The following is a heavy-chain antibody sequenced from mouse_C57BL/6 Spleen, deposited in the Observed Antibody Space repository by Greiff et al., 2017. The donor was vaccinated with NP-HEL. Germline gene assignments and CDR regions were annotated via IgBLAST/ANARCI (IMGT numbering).Heavy chain of an antibody. CDR1: GYTFTSYD. CDR3: ARGNYYGSIAWFAY. J-gene: IGHJ3*01. V-gene: IGHV1-85*01. D-gene: IGHD1-1*01. Sequence: QVQLQQSGPELVKPGASVKLSCKASGYTFTSYDINWVKQRPGQGLEWIGWIYPRDGSTKYNEKFKGKATLTVDTSSSTAYMELHSLTSEDSAVYFCARGNYYGSIAWFAYWGQGTLVTVSA. CDR2: IYPRDGST.